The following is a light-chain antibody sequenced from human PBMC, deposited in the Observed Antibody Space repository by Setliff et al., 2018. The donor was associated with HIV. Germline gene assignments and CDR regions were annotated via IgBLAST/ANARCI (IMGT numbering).Light chain of an antibody. CDR3: SSYTSSTVV. J-gene: IGLJ2*01. Sequence: QSVLTQPASVSGSPGQSITISCTGTSSDVGSYNSVSWYQQHPGKAPKLMIYEVSNRPSGVSNRFSGSKSGNTASLTISGLQAEDEADYYCSSYTSSTVVFGGGTKVTVL. CDR1: SSDVGSYNS. CDR2: EVS. V-gene: IGLV2-14*01.